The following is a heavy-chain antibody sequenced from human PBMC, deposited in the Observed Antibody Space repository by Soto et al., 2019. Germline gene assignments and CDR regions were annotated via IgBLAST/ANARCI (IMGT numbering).Heavy chain of an antibody. CDR2: IGYSGTT. Sequence: PSETLSLTCTVSGGSISSGGSFWSWLRPHPGKGPEWIAFIGYSGTTSLNPSLESRVIVSVDTSKSQFSLNLTFVTAAEAAVYYCASAGARSKGFDPWGQGTLVTVSS. CDR3: ASAGARSKGFDP. V-gene: IGHV4-31*03. J-gene: IGHJ5*02. CDR1: GGSISSGGSF.